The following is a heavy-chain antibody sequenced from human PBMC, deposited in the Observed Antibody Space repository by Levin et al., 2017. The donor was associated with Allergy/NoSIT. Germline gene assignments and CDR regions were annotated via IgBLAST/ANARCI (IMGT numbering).Heavy chain of an antibody. Sequence: GESLKISCAASGFTFSSYAMSWVRQAPGKGLEWVSAISGSGGSTYYADSVKGRFTISRDNSKNTLYLQMNSLRAEDTAVYYCAPSVEVTTVGYWGQGTLVTVSS. V-gene: IGHV3-23*01. CDR2: ISGSGGST. CDR3: APSVEVTTVGY. J-gene: IGHJ4*02. CDR1: GFTFSSYA. D-gene: IGHD2-21*02.